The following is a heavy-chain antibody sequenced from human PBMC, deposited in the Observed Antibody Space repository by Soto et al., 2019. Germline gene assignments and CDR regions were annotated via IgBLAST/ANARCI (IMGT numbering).Heavy chain of an antibody. Sequence: QLQLQESGPGLVTPSQTLSLTCTVSGGSTSSGGYYWSWIRQHPGKGLEWIGYISYSGSTSYNPALKGRVTISVDTSKNQFSLKLSSVTAADTAVYYCARGVGATSFDYWAPGALVSVSS. CDR1: GGSTSSGGYY. D-gene: IGHD1-26*01. J-gene: IGHJ4*02. CDR2: ISYSGST. V-gene: IGHV4-31*03. CDR3: ARGVGATSFDY.